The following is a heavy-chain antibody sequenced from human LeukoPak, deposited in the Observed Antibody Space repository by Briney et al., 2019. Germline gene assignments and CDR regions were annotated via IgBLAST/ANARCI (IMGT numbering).Heavy chain of an antibody. CDR1: GFTFTSYS. CDR3: ARDKQAAFDY. Sequence: TLRLSRAASGFTFTSYSMNWVRQAPGKGLEWVSSISSSRSYIYYADSVKGRLTTSKDNANNSLYLQINGLRAEDTAVYYCARDKQAAFDYWGQGTLVTVSS. D-gene: IGHD2-15*01. V-gene: IGHV3-21*01. J-gene: IGHJ4*02. CDR2: ISSSRSYI.